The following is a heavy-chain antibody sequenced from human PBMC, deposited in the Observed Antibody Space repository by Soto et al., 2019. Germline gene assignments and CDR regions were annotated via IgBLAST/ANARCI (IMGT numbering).Heavy chain of an antibody. J-gene: IGHJ4*02. V-gene: IGHV1-69*13. CDR2: IIPMFAKA. Sequence: SVKLSCKASGGTFSRYGISWVRQAPGQGLEWMGGIIPMFAKANYAQKFQDRVTITADESTGTAYMELRSLRFEDTAVYYCTRDGTLYDSSAYYYLYWGQGTLVTVSS. CDR1: GGTFSRYG. CDR3: TRDGTLYDSSAYYYLY. D-gene: IGHD3-22*01.